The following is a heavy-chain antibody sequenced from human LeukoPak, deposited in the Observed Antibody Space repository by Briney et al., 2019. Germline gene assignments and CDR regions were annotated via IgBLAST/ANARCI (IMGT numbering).Heavy chain of an antibody. J-gene: IGHJ6*03. D-gene: IGHD6-13*01. CDR2: IYPGNSDT. Sequence: GESPKISCKGSGYSFISYWIGWVRQMPGKGLEWMGIIYPGNSDTRYSPSFQGQVTISADKSTNTAYLRWSSLKASDTAMYYCARRAAADTDSYYMDVWGKGTTVTVSS. CDR3: ARRAAADTDSYYMDV. CDR1: GYSFISYW. V-gene: IGHV5-51*01.